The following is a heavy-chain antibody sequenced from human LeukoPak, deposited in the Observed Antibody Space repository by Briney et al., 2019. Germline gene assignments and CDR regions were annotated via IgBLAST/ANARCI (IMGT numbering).Heavy chain of an antibody. J-gene: IGHJ4*02. D-gene: IGHD5-12*01. CDR2: INPNSGGT. V-gene: IGHV1-2*02. CDR3: ARGSSGYDFYFFDY. CDR1: GYTFTGYY. Sequence: ASVKVSCKASGYTFTGYYMHWVRQAPGQGLEWMGWINPNSGGTNYAQKFQGRVTMTRDTSISTAYMELSRLRSDDTAVYYCARGSSGYDFYFFDYWGQGTLVTVSS.